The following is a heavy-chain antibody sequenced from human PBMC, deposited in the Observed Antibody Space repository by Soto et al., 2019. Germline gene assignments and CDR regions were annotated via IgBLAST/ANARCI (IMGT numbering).Heavy chain of an antibody. CDR2: VSFDGGDE. D-gene: IGHD2-21*02. V-gene: IGHV3-30-3*01. CDR3: VIFCGGVCYNH. Sequence: QVQLVESGGGVGQPGGSLRLSCAASGFDFSGHAMHWVRQPPGKGPEWLATVSFDGGDEFYADSVKGRFTISRDNSKSSVFLQMNSLTVEDTATYYCVIFCGGVCYNHWGQGTQVAVSS. J-gene: IGHJ4*02. CDR1: GFDFSGHA.